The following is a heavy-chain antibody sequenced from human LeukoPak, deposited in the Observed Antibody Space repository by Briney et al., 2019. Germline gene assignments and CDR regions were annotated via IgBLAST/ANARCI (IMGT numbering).Heavy chain of an antibody. Sequence: ASVKVSCKASGYTFTNYGISWVRQDPGQGLEWMGWISPYNGNTNYAQKFQGRVTMTTDTSTTTAYMELRSLRSDDTAVYYCARDLDIVVVAAAVRHYGLDVWGQGTTVTVSS. CDR2: ISPYNGNT. CDR3: ARDLDIVVVAAAVRHYGLDV. CDR1: GYTFTNYG. J-gene: IGHJ6*02. V-gene: IGHV1-18*01. D-gene: IGHD2-15*01.